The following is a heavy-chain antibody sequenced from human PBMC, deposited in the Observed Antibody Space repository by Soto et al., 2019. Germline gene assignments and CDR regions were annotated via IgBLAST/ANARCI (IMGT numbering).Heavy chain of an antibody. CDR3: ARTKGKGSGYSLGWFDP. V-gene: IGHV4-34*01. CDR2: INHSGST. Sequence: QVQLQQWGAGLLKPSETLSLTCAVYGGSFSGYYWSWIRQPPGKGLEWIGEINHSGSTNYNPSLKSRVTISVDTSKNQFSLKLSSVTAADTAVYYFARTKGKGSGYSLGWFDPWGQGTLVTVSS. D-gene: IGHD5-12*01. J-gene: IGHJ5*02. CDR1: GGSFSGYY.